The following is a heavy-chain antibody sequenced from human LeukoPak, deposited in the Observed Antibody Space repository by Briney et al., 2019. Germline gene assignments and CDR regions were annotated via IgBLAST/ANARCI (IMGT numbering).Heavy chain of an antibody. Sequence: GGSLRRCCAAAGFTFSSYAMNWVRHALGKGLEWVSGISGSGGSTYYADFVKGRCTISRDNSKNTLYLQINSLRVEDTAVYYCAKGQGDCSGTSCREWGQGTLVTVSS. D-gene: IGHD2-2*01. CDR1: GFTFSSYA. J-gene: IGHJ4*02. V-gene: IGHV3-23*01. CDR2: ISGSGGST. CDR3: AKGQGDCSGTSCRE.